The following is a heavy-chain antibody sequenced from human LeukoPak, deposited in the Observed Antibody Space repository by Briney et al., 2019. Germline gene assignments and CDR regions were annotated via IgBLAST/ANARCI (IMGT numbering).Heavy chain of an antibody. CDR2: IYSVGST. V-gene: IGHV3-66*01. CDR1: GFTVSSNY. J-gene: IGHJ3*02. CDR3: ARDLRGTSYSAIVAFDI. D-gene: IGHD2-2*01. Sequence: GGSLRLSCAASGFTVSSNYMSWVRQAPGKGLEWVSVIYSVGSTYYADSVKGRFTISRDNSKNTLYLQMNSLRAEDTAVYYCARDLRGTSYSAIVAFDIWGQGTMVTVSS.